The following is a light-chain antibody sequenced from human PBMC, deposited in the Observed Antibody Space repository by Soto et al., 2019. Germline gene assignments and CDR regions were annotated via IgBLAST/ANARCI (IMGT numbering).Light chain of an antibody. CDR1: RGISTW. CDR3: QQANSFPLT. V-gene: IGKV1-12*01. J-gene: IGKJ3*01. CDR2: SAS. Sequence: DIQMTQSPSSVSASVGDRVTITCRASRGISTWLAWHQQKPGKAPELLIYSASSLQIGVPSRFSGSGSGTDFTLTISSLQPEDFATYYCQQANSFPLTFGPGTTVDL.